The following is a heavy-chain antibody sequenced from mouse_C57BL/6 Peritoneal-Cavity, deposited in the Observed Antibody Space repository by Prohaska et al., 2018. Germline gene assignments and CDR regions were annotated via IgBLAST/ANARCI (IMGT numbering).Heavy chain of an antibody. Sequence: QVQLQQPGAELLRPGSSVKLSCKASGYTFTSYWMHSLNHMPIHTLELSGKIDTSDSETHYNQKFKDNDILTVEKYSSTVYMQLSSLTSEDSAVYYCAIYYGNYWYFDVWGTGTTVTVSS. V-gene: IGHV1-52*01. CDR1: GYTFTSYW. D-gene: IGHD2-1*01. CDR3: AIYYGNYWYFDV. CDR2: IDTSDSET. J-gene: IGHJ1*03.